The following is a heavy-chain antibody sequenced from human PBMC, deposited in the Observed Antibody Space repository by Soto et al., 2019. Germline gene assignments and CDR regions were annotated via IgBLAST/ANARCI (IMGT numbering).Heavy chain of an antibody. V-gene: IGHV3-74*01. CDR2: INDDGIST. J-gene: IGHJ4*02. D-gene: IGHD1-1*01. CDR1: GFTFSMYW. Sequence: EVQLVESGGGLVQPGGSLRLSCAASGFTFSMYWMHWVRQVPGKGPEWVSRINDDGISTNYADSVKGRFTISRDNAKNTLYPQMNALRVEDTAVYYCTRGPRSTSTGTGAFWGQGPLVTVSS. CDR3: TRGPRSTSTGTGAF.